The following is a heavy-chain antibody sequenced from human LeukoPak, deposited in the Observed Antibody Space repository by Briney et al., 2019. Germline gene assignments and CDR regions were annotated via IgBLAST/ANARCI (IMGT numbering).Heavy chain of an antibody. V-gene: IGHV3-48*03. CDR3: VRDHSGWSLDP. CDR2: ISERGKTI. D-gene: IGHD6-19*01. CDR1: GFTFSSYE. Sequence: GGSLRLSCAASGFTFSSYEMNWVRQAPGKGLEWVSYISERGKTIKYVDSVKGRFTISRDNAKNSLYLQMNSLRVEDTAVYYCVRDHSGWSLDPWGQGTLVTVSS. J-gene: IGHJ5*02.